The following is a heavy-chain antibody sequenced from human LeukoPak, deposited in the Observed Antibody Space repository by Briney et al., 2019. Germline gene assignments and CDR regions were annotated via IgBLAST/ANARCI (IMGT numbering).Heavy chain of an antibody. V-gene: IGHV4-34*01. CDR1: GXSFIGYD. J-gene: IGHJ5*02. D-gene: IGHD6-6*01. CDR3: ASLARGGNWFDP. Sequence: SETLSLTFAVYGXSFIGYDWTWIRQPPGKGLEWIGEINHSGGTNYNPSLKSRVTISVDTSKNQFSLKLSSVTAADTAVYYCASLARGGNWFDPWGQGTLVTVSS. CDR2: INHSGGT.